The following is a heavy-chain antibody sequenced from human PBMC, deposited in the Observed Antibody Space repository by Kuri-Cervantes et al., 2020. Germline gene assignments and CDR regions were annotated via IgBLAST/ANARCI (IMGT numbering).Heavy chain of an antibody. CDR3: AREQAVAALLDY. V-gene: IGHV4-30-2*01. J-gene: IGHJ4*02. CDR2: IYHSGST. D-gene: IGHD6-19*01. Sequence: SETLSLTCAVSGGSISSGGYSWSWIRQPPGKGLEWIGYIYHSGSTYYNPSLKSRVTISVDRSKNQFSLKLSSVTAADTAVYYCAREQAVAALLDYWGQGTLVTVSS. CDR1: GGSISSGGYS.